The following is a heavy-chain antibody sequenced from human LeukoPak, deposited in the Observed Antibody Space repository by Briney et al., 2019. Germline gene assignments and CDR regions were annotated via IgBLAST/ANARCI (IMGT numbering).Heavy chain of an antibody. CDR3: ARVVFRPYYFDY. J-gene: IGHJ4*02. Sequence: SGGSLGLSCAISGFTVSSNYMSWVRQAPGKGLEWVSVIYSGGITDYAYSVKGRFTISRDNSKNTLHLQMNNLRAEDTAVYYCARVVFRPYYFDYWGQGTLVTVSS. D-gene: IGHD2-21*01. V-gene: IGHV3-66*01. CDR1: GFTVSSNY. CDR2: IYSGGIT.